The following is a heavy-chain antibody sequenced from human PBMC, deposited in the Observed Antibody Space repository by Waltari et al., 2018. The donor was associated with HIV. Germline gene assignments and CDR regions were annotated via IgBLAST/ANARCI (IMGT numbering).Heavy chain of an antibody. CDR2: INVNSGGT. V-gene: IGHV1-2*02. D-gene: IGHD3-22*01. CDR1: GYTFTASY. J-gene: IGHJ5*02. CDR3: AREYYYDSGAYSNWFGP. Sequence: QVHLVQSGAEVKKPGDSVRVSCETSGYTFTASYMHWVRQAPGQGLEWMGWINVNSGGTRYAQKFQDRVTVTRDTSINTTYLELRSLRSDDTAEYFCAREYYYDSGAYSNWFGPWGQGTLVTVSS.